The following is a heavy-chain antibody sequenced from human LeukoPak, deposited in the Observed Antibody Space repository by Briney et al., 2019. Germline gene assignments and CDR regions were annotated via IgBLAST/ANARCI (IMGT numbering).Heavy chain of an antibody. Sequence: GGSLRLSCAASGFIFSNYAMHWVRQAPGKGLEYVSGISSSGTNTYYANSVKGRFTISRDNSKNTLYLQVGSLRAEDMAVYYCSRDLYYRSGSSYNGLEYWGQGTLVTVSS. CDR1: GFIFSNYA. D-gene: IGHD3-10*01. J-gene: IGHJ4*02. CDR3: SRDLYYRSGSSYNGLEY. V-gene: IGHV3-64*01. CDR2: ISSSGTNT.